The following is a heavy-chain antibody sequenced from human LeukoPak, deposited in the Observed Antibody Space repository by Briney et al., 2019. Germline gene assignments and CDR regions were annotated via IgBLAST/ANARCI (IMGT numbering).Heavy chain of an antibody. Sequence: SETLSLTCTVSGGSISSSSYYWGWIRQPPGKGLEWIGSIYYSGSTYYNPSLKSRVTISVDTSKNQFSPKLSSVTAADTAVYYCARGRGPYYYDSSGYYVRGYFDYWGQGTLVTVSS. V-gene: IGHV4-39*01. CDR1: GGSISSSSYY. D-gene: IGHD3-22*01. J-gene: IGHJ4*02. CDR3: ARGRGPYYYDSSGYYVRGYFDY. CDR2: IYYSGST.